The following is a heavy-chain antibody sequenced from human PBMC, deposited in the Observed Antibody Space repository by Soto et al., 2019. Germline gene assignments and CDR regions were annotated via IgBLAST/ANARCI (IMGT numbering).Heavy chain of an antibody. J-gene: IGHJ6*02. V-gene: IGHV3-48*01. CDR3: VRAIGHYGMDV. Sequence: GGSLRLSCAASGFTFSSYSMNWVRQAPGKGLEWVSYISSSSSTIYYADSVKGRFTISRDNAKNSLYLQMNSLRAEDTAVYYCVRAIGHYGMDVWGRGTTVTFSS. D-gene: IGHD3-22*01. CDR2: ISSSSSTI. CDR1: GFTFSSYS.